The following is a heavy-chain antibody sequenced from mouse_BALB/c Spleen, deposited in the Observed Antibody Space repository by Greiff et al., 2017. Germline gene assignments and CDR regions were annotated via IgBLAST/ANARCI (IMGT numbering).Heavy chain of an antibody. CDR1: GFTFSSFG. J-gene: IGHJ4*01. D-gene: IGHD1-1*01. Sequence: EVMLVESGGGLVQPGGSRKLSCAASGFTFSSFGMHWVRQAPEKGLEWVAYISSGSSTIYYADTVKGRFTISRDNPKNTLFLQMTSLRSEDTAMYYCARSPITTVVASPYAMDYWGQGTSVTVSS. CDR2: ISSGSSTI. CDR3: ARSPITTVVASPYAMDY. V-gene: IGHV5-17*02.